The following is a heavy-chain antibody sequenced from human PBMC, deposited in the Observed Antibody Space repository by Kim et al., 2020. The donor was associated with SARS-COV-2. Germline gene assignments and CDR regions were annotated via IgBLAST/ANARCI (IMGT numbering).Heavy chain of an antibody. D-gene: IGHD3-9*01. Sequence: GGSLRLSCAGSGFTASSKYMSWVRQAPGKGLEWVSVIDSSGNTYYADSVKGRFTISRDNSKNTLYLQMNSLRDEDTAVYYCTRDSIGGYDILDFWGQGTLVTVSS. CDR3: TRDSIGGYDILDF. CDR2: IDSSGNT. V-gene: IGHV3-66*01. J-gene: IGHJ4*02. CDR1: GFTASSKY.